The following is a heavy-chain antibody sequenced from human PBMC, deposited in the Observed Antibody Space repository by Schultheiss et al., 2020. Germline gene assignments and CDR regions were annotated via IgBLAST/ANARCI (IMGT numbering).Heavy chain of an antibody. CDR1: GGSISSGGYY. V-gene: IGHV4-31*01. J-gene: IGHJ6*02. CDR2: IYYSGST. CDR3: ARGNDFWSGYPLLYYYYGMDV. D-gene: IGHD3-3*01. Sequence: SETLSLTCAVYGGSISSGGYYWSWIRQHPGKGLEWIGYIYYSGSTYYNPSLKSLVTISVDTSKNQFSLKLSSVTAADTAVYYCARGNDFWSGYPLLYYYYGMDVWGQGTTVTVSS.